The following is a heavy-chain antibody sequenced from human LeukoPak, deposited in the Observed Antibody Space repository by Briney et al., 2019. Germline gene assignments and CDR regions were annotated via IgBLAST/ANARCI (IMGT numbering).Heavy chain of an antibody. CDR1: GYTFTSYA. J-gene: IGHJ4*02. V-gene: IGHV1-46*01. D-gene: IGHD4-17*01. Sequence: ASVKVSCKASGYTFTSYAMNWVRQAPGQGLEWMGIINPSGGSTSYAQKFQGRVTMTRDMSTSTVYMELSSLRSEDTAVYYCAREPLWYGVQIDYWGQGTLVTVSS. CDR3: AREPLWYGVQIDY. CDR2: INPSGGST.